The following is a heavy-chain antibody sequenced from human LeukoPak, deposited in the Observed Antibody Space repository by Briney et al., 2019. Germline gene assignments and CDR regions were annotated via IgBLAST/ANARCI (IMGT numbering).Heavy chain of an antibody. D-gene: IGHD3-10*01. Sequence: GGSLRLSCAASGFTFSSYAMSWVRQAPGKGLEWVSAISGSGGSTYYADSVKGRFTISRDNSKNTLYLQMNSLRAEDTAVYYCAKDRLISEHYYGSGSYGAFDIWGQGTMVTVSS. V-gene: IGHV3-23*01. CDR1: GFTFSSYA. CDR3: AKDRLISEHYYGSGSYGAFDI. J-gene: IGHJ3*02. CDR2: ISGSGGST.